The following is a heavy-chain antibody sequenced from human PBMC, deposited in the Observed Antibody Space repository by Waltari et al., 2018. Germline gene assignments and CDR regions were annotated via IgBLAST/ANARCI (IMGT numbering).Heavy chain of an antibody. V-gene: IGHV5-51*01. Sequence: EVQLVQSGAEVKKPGESLKISCKGSGYSFTSYWIGWVRKMPGKGLEWMGFSYPGDSDTRNSPSFQGQVTISSDKSISTAYLQWSSLKASDTAMYYCARQLGYCTNGVCYTGWYFDLWGRGTLVTVSS. D-gene: IGHD2-8*01. CDR2: SYPGDSDT. J-gene: IGHJ2*01. CDR1: GYSFTSYW. CDR3: ARQLGYCTNGVCYTGWYFDL.